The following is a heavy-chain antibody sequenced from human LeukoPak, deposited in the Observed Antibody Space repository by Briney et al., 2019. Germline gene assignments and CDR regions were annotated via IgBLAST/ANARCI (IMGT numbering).Heavy chain of an antibody. CDR3: ARESSGWYVQFGDY. V-gene: IGHV3-30*03. CDR2: ISYDGSNK. D-gene: IGHD6-19*01. J-gene: IGHJ4*02. CDR1: GFTFSSYG. Sequence: GGSLRLSCAASGFTFSSYGMHWVRQAPGKGLEWVAVISYDGSNKYHADSVKGRFTISRDNAKNSLYLQMNSLRDEDTAVYYCARESSGWYVQFGDYWGQGTLVTVSS.